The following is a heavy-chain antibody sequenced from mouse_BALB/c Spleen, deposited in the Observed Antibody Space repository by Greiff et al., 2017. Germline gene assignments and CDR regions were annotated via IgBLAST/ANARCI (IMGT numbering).Heavy chain of an antibody. CDR1: GFTFSSFG. V-gene: IGHV5-17*02. J-gene: IGHJ2*01. D-gene: IGHD2-14*01. Sequence: EVKLVESGGGLVQPGGSRKLSCAASGFTFSSFGMHWVRQAPEKGLEWVAYISSGSRTIYYADTVKGRFTISRDNPKNTLFLQMTSLRSEDTAMYYCARSVRPSFDYGGQGTTLTVAS. CDR2: ISSGSRTI. CDR3: ARSVRPSFDY.